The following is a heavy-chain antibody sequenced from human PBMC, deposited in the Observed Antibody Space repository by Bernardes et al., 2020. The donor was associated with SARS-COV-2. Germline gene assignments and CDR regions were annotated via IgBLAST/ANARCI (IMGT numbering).Heavy chain of an antibody. CDR1: GFTCNTRW. V-gene: IGHV3-7*01. Sequence: GGSLRLSCAASGFTCNTRWMSWVRQTPGKGLEWVAIIKGDGSEEHYVDSAKGRFTISRDNAKNSLYLEMNSLRAEDTAVYYCVRGSGWVFDYWGQGTLVTVSS. CDR2: IKGDGSEE. CDR3: VRGSGWVFDY. J-gene: IGHJ4*02. D-gene: IGHD6-19*01.